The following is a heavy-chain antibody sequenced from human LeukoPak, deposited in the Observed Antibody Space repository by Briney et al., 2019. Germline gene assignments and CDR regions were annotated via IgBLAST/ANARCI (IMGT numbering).Heavy chain of an antibody. J-gene: IGHJ3*02. V-gene: IGHV3-21*04. CDR2: ISSSSSYI. D-gene: IGHD6-6*01. Sequence: GGSLRLSCAASGFTFSSYSMNWVRQAPGKGLEWVSSISSSSSYIYYADSVKGRFTISRDNAKNSLYLQMNSLRAEDTAVYYCARGRVSHDAFDIWGQGTMVTVSS. CDR3: ARGRVSHDAFDI. CDR1: GFTFSSYS.